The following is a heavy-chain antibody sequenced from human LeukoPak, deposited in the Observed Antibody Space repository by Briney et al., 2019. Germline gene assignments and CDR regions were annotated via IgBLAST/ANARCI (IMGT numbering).Heavy chain of an antibody. CDR2: IYYSGST. CDR3: ATASSHSSGWSHYGMDV. V-gene: IGHV4-59*08. J-gene: IGHJ6*02. Sequence: ASETLSLTCTVSGGSISSYYWSWIRQPPGKGLEWIGYIYYSGSTNYNPSLKSRVTISVDTSKNQFSLKLNSVTAADTAVYYCATASSHSSGWSHYGMDVWGQGTTVTVSS. D-gene: IGHD6-19*01. CDR1: GGSISSYY.